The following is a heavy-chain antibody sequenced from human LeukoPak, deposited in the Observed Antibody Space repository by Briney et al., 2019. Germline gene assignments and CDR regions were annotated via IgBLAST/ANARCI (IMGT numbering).Heavy chain of an antibody. CDR1: GFTVSSNY. D-gene: IGHD3-10*01. CDR3: ARDRRFGELSLDF. J-gene: IGHJ4*02. CDR2: IYSGGTT. Sequence: PGGSLRLSCAASGFTVSSNYMSWVRQAPGKGLEWVSVIYSGGTTYYADSVKGRFTISRDNSKNTLYLQMNSLRAEDTAVYYCARDRRFGELSLDFWGQGTLVTVSS. V-gene: IGHV3-66*01.